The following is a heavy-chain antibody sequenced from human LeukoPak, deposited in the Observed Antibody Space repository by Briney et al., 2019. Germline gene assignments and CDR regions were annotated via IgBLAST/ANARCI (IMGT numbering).Heavy chain of an antibody. CDR3: ARAGNFGSGSYFRDAFDI. D-gene: IGHD3-10*01. V-gene: IGHV3-33*01. CDR1: GFTFSRYG. Sequence: GGSLRLSCAASGFTFSRYGMHWVRQAPGKGLEWVTVIWYDGSNKNYAASVTGRFTISRDNPRNTLYLEMDSLRVEDTAVYFCARAGNFGSGSYFRDAFDIWGQGTMVTVSS. CDR2: IWYDGSNK. J-gene: IGHJ3*02.